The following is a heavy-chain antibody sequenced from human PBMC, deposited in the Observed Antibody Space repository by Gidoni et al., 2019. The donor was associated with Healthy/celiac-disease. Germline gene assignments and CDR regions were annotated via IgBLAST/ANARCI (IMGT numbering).Heavy chain of an antibody. V-gene: IGHV4-39*01. Sequence: QLQLQESGPGLVKPSETLSLTCTVPGGSISSSSYYWGWLRQPPGKGLEWIGSIYYSGSTYYNPSLKSRVTISVDTSKNQFSLKLSSVTAADTAVYYCARLGVATIRGFDYWGQGTLVTVSS. CDR1: GGSISSSSYY. J-gene: IGHJ4*02. CDR3: ARLGVATIRGFDY. CDR2: IYYSGST. D-gene: IGHD5-12*01.